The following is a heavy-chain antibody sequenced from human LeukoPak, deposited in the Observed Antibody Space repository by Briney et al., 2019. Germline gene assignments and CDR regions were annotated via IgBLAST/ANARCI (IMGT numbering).Heavy chain of an antibody. CDR3: AREVSTLFDY. Sequence: ASVKVSCKASGYTFTSYGISWVRQAPGERLEWMGWISAYTGNTNYAQKLQGRVTMTTDTSTSTAYMELRSLRSDDTAVYYCAREVSTLFDYWGQGTLVTVSS. V-gene: IGHV1-18*01. CDR2: ISAYTGNT. CDR1: GYTFTSYG. D-gene: IGHD5/OR15-5a*01. J-gene: IGHJ4*02.